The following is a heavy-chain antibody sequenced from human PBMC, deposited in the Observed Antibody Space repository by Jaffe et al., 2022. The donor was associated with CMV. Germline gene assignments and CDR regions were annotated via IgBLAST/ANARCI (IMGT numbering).Heavy chain of an antibody. J-gene: IGHJ6*03. CDR2: IRSKNYGGAP. V-gene: IGHV3-49*04. Sequence: EVEVVESGGGLVQPGRSLRLSCSTSGFNFGDYAMSWVRQAPGRGLEWVGFIRSKNYGGAPNYAASVIGRFTISRDDSKSIAYLQMNSLKTEDTAVYYCTRDYLYCTSTVCTTYYYYMGVWGKGTTVTVSS. CDR3: TRDYLYCTSTVCTTYYYYMGV. CDR1: GFNFGDYA. D-gene: IGHD2-2*01.